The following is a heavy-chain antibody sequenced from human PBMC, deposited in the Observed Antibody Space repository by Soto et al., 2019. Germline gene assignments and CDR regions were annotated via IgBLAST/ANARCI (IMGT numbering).Heavy chain of an antibody. J-gene: IGHJ4*02. V-gene: IGHV3-30-3*01. CDR3: ARDPQTSGGQHWAFNYFDS. CDR2: ISYDGNNQ. D-gene: IGHD7-27*01. Sequence: QVQLVEAGGGVVQPGRSLRLSCAASGFSFSISPMHWVRQAPGKGPEWVALISYDGNNQFYAHSVQGRFTISRDNSKSTLYLQVDSLRPEDAAVYYCARDPQTSGGQHWAFNYFDSWGQGALVTVSS. CDR1: GFSFSISP.